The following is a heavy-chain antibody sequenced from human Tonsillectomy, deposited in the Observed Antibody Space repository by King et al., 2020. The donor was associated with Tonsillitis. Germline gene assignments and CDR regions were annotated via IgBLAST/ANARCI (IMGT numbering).Heavy chain of an antibody. J-gene: IGHJ4*02. CDR3: TNAGTYYSLL. Sequence: QLVQSGGDLVKPGGSLRLSCAASGFIFTDAWMTWIRQAPGKGLEWVGRIKSNSDGGTAEYAAPVRGRFTISRDDSRSTLYLQMTSLKAEDTAVYYCTNAGTYYSLLRGLGTLVTVSS. V-gene: IGHV3-15*01. D-gene: IGHD1-26*01. CDR2: IKSNSDGGTA. CDR1: GFIFTDAW.